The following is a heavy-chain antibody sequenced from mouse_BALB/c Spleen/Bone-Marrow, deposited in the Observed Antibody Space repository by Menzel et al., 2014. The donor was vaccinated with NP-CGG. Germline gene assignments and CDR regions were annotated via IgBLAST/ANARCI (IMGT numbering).Heavy chain of an antibody. CDR2: ISSGSSTI. CDR3: ARSTMITTGYYYAMDY. D-gene: IGHD2-4*01. J-gene: IGHJ4*01. V-gene: IGHV5-17*02. CDR1: GFTLSSFG. Sequence: EVKLMESGGGLVQPGGSRKVSCAASGFTLSSFGMHWVRQAPEKGLEWVAYISSGSSTIYYADTVKGRFTISRDNPKNTLFLQMTSLRSEDTAMYYCARSTMITTGYYYAMDYWGQGTSVTVSS.